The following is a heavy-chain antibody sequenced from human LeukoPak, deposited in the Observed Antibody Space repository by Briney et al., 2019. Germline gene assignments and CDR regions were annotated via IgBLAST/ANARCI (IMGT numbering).Heavy chain of an antibody. V-gene: IGHV3-21*01. CDR2: ISSSSSCI. CDR3: ARDMGLRFLEWLLFVGMDV. D-gene: IGHD3-3*01. Sequence: PGGSLRLSCAASGFTFSSYSMNWVRQAPGKGLEWVSSISSSSSCIYYADSVKGRFTISRDNAKNSLYLQLNSLRTEDTAVYYCARDMGLRFLEWLLFVGMDVWGQGTTVTVSS. CDR1: GFTFSSYS. J-gene: IGHJ6*02.